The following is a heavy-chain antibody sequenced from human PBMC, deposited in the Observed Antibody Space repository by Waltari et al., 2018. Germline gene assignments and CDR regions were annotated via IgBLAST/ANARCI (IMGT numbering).Heavy chain of an antibody. D-gene: IGHD5-18*01. J-gene: IGHJ4*02. CDR2: IKSKTDGGTT. V-gene: IGHV3-15*01. CDR3: TTQYGYGYFDFDY. Sequence: EVQLVESGGGLVNPGGSLRLSCAASGFTLSNACMIWVRKPPGKGLEWVGRIKSKTDGGTTDYAAPVKGRFTISRDDSKNTLYLQMNSLKTEDTAVYYCTTQYGYGYFDFDYWGQGTLVTVSS. CDR1: GFTLSNAC.